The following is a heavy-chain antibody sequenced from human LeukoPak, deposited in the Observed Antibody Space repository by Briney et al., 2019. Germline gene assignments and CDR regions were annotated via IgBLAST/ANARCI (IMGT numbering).Heavy chain of an antibody. CDR2: ISSSGSTT. CDR1: GFTFSSYE. CDR3: DRERPYSSSPDAFDI. D-gene: IGHD6-6*01. V-gene: IGHV3-48*03. Sequence: GGSLRLSCAASGFTFSSYEVNWVRQAPGKGLEWVSYISSSGSTTYYADSVKGRFTISRDNAKNSLYLQMNSLRAEDTAVYYCDRERPYSSSPDAFDIWGQGTMVTVSS. J-gene: IGHJ3*02.